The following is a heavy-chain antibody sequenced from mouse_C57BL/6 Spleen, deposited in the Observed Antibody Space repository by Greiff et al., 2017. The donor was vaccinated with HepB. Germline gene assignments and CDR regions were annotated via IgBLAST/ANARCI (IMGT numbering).Heavy chain of an antibody. CDR2: IYPGSGST. Sequence: QVQLQQPGAELVKPGASVKMSCKASGYTFTSYWITWVKQRPGQGLEWIGDIYPGSGSTNYNEKFKSKATLTVDTSSSTAYMQLSSLTSEDSAVYYCAREGPTTVVEGYLDYWGQGTTLTVSS. V-gene: IGHV1-55*01. CDR1: GYTFTSYW. J-gene: IGHJ2*01. CDR3: AREGPTTVVEGYLDY. D-gene: IGHD1-1*01.